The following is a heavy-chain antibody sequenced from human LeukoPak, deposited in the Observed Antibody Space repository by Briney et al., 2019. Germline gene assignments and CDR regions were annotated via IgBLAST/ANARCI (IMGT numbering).Heavy chain of an antibody. Sequence: GGSLRLSCAASGFTFSSYAMSWVRQAPGKGLEWVSAISGSGGSTYYADSVKGRFTISRDNSKNTLYLQMNSLRAEDTAVYYCARVSWDRDFDWLLSPPAVGWGQGTLVTVSS. J-gene: IGHJ4*02. CDR3: ARVSWDRDFDWLLSPPAVG. V-gene: IGHV3-23*01. CDR2: ISGSGGST. D-gene: IGHD3-9*01. CDR1: GFTFSSYA.